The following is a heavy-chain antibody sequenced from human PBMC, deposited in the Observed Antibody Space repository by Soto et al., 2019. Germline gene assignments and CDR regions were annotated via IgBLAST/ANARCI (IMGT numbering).Heavy chain of an antibody. CDR1: GFTFDTYW. D-gene: IGHD2-21*01. CDR3: ARLSGDHSAFFSYGMDA. V-gene: IGHV3-74*01. J-gene: IGHJ6*02. CDR2: INSDGTIS. Sequence: GGSLGLCCAASGFTFDTYWMNWVRQAPGKGPEWLSGINSDGTISSYADSVKGRFTISRDNARNTLSLQMNSLRADDTAVYYCARLSGDHSAFFSYGMDAWGQGTTVTVSS.